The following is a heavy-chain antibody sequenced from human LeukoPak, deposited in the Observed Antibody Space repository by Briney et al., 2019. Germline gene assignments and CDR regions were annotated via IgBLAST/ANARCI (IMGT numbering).Heavy chain of an antibody. J-gene: IGHJ4*02. CDR3: ARDFNDILNY. CDR1: GGSISSGGYY. Sequence: SETLSLTCTVSGGSISSGGYYWSWIRQHPGKGLEWIGYIYYSGSTYYNPSLKSRVTISVDTSKNQFSLKLSSVTAADTAVYYCARDFNDILNYWGQGTLVTVSS. D-gene: IGHD3-9*01. V-gene: IGHV4-31*03. CDR2: IYYSGST.